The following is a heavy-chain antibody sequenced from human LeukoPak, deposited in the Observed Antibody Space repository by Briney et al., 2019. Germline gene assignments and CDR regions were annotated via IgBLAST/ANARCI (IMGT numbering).Heavy chain of an antibody. J-gene: IGHJ3*01. D-gene: IGHD2-2*01. CDR3: ARDQGYCTSASCRGDAFDV. V-gene: IGHV3-7*01. CDR1: GFTFSSYW. Sequence: GGSLRLSCAASGFTFSSYWMSWVRQAPGKGLEWVSKIKQDGSEKYYVDSVRGRFTISRDNAKNSLSLQMNSLRAEDTAVYYCARDQGYCTSASCRGDAFDVWGQGSMVSVSS. CDR2: IKQDGSEK.